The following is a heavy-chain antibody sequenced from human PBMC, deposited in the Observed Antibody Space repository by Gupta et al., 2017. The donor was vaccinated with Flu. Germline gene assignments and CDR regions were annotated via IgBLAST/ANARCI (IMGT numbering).Heavy chain of an antibody. CDR3: AKGGRHNWNFDGDY. Sequence: VQLVQSGGAVVLPGSSLRLSCAASGFIFSDYGMHWVRQVPGKGLEWMAVMSDDGSNQWYADSVRGRFTISRDNSENTLILQMNSLRRDDTAVYYCAKGGRHNWNFDGDYWGQGTLVTVSS. D-gene: IGHD1-7*01. J-gene: IGHJ4*02. V-gene: IGHV3-30*18. CDR1: GFIFSDYG. CDR2: MSDDGSNQ.